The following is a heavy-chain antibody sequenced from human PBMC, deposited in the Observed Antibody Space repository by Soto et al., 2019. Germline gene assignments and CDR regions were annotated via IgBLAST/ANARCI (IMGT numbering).Heavy chain of an antibody. CDR3: ARVPHYYDSSGYHH. V-gene: IGHV3-48*01. J-gene: IGHJ5*02. CDR2: ISSSSSTI. D-gene: IGHD3-22*01. Sequence: GGSLRLSCAASGFTFSSYSMNWVRQAPGKGLEWVSYISSSSSTIYYADSVKGRFTISRDNAKNSLYLQMNSLRAEDTAVYYCARVPHYYDSSGYHHWGQGTLVTVSS. CDR1: GFTFSSYS.